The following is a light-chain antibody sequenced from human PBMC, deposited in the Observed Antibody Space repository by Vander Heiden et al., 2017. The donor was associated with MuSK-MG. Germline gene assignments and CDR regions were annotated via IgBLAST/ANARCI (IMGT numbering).Light chain of an antibody. CDR3: QPYNSMG. Sequence: DIQVTQSPSTLSASVGDTVTITCRASQSINIWLAWYQQTPGKAPKLLIYDASILERGVQSRFSGSGSGTEFTLTISRLQTDDFATYYFQPYNSMGFGQGTKVEIK. J-gene: IGKJ1*01. V-gene: IGKV1-5*01. CDR2: DAS. CDR1: QSINIW.